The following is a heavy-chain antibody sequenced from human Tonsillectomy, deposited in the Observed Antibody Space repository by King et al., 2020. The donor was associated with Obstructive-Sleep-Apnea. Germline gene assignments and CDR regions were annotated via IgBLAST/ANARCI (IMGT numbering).Heavy chain of an antibody. CDR3: ARDDSTYARKSGMAV. J-gene: IGHJ6*02. D-gene: IGHD2-2*01. CDR2: INEISGAI. Sequence: EVQLVESGGGLLQPGGSLRLSCAASGFTFSTYSMNWVRQASGKGLEWISYINEISGAIYYADSVRGRFTISRDNAKNSLYLQMNNLRAEDTAVYYCARDDSTYARKSGMAVWGQGTTVTVSS. V-gene: IGHV3-48*04. CDR1: GFTFSTYS.